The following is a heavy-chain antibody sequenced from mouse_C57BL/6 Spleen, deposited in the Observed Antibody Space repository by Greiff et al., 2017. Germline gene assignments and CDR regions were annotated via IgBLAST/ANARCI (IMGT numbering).Heavy chain of an antibody. V-gene: IGHV5-17*01. D-gene: IGHD1-1*02. CDR2: ISSGSSTI. CDR1: GFTFSDYG. J-gene: IGHJ4*01. Sequence: VQLKESGGGLVKPGGSLKLSCAASGFTFSDYGMHWVRQAPEKGLAWVAYISSGSSTIYYADTVKGRFPISRDNAKNTLFLQMTSLRSEDTAMYYCAKGGNYGGMDYWGQGTSVTVSS. CDR3: AKGGNYGGMDY.